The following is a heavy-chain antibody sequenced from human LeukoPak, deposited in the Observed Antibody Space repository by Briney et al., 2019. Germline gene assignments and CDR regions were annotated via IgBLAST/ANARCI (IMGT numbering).Heavy chain of an antibody. CDR2: IYYSGST. CDR3: ARRHDSYYYYYIDV. CDR1: GGSISSSSYY. J-gene: IGHJ6*03. Sequence: SETLSLTCTVSGGSISSSSYYWGWIRQPPGKGLEWIGSIYYSGSTYYNPSLKSRVTISVDTSKNQFSLTLSFVTAADTAVYYCARRHDSYYYYYIDVWGSGTTVTVSS. V-gene: IGHV4-39*01.